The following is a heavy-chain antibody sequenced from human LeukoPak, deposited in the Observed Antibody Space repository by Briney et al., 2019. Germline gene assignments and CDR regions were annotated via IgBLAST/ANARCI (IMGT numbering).Heavy chain of an antibody. J-gene: IGHJ4*02. D-gene: IGHD3-9*01. Sequence: PGGSLRLSCAASGFTFSDNYMSWVRQAPGKGLEWVSYISSSGTTIYYADSVRGRFTISRDNAKNSLYLQMNSLRAEDTAVYYCAREGMRFLYYDILTGPTPLDYWGQGTLVTVSS. V-gene: IGHV3-11*04. CDR3: AREGMRFLYYDILTGPTPLDY. CDR1: GFTFSDNY. CDR2: ISSSGTTI.